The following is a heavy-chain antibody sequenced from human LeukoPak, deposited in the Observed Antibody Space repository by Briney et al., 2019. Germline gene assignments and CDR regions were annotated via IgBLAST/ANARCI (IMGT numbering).Heavy chain of an antibody. CDR1: GFTFSSYS. Sequence: PGGSLRLSCAASGFTFSSYSMNWVRQAPGKGLEWVSYISSSSSTIYYADSVKGRFTISRDDAKNSVYLQMNSLRAEDTAVYYCTRSPDGVDNWGQGTLVTVSS. D-gene: IGHD3-10*01. J-gene: IGHJ4*02. CDR3: TRSPDGVDN. CDR2: ISSSSSTI. V-gene: IGHV3-48*01.